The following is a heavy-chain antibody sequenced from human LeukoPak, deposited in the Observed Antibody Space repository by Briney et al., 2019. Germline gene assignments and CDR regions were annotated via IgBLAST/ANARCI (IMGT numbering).Heavy chain of an antibody. J-gene: IGHJ4*02. D-gene: IGHD5-18*01. CDR2: IWSDGSNK. CDR1: GFTFSSFT. Sequence: GGSLRLSCTVSGFTFSSFTMNWVRQAPGKGLEWVALIWSDGSNKYYADSVKGRFTISRDNSENTLYLQMNSLRAEDTAVYYCARDPGYSYGNPVDYWGQGTLVTVSS. CDR3: ARDPGYSYGNPVDY. V-gene: IGHV3-33*08.